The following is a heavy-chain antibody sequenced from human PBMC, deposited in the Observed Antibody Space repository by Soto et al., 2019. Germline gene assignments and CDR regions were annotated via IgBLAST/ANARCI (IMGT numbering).Heavy chain of an antibody. CDR3: VKPSVWYPDS. J-gene: IGHJ4*02. V-gene: IGHV3-30*18. D-gene: IGHD6-19*01. CDR1: GFTFSDYG. Sequence: QVQLVESGGGVVQPGGSLRLSCIVSGFTFSDYGMHWGRQAPGKGLEWVAVISPDGNNQYYPDSLRGRFTISRDDSKSTLYLQLNSLRAEDTAFYYSVKPSVWYPDSWGQGTPVSVSS. CDR2: ISPDGNNQ.